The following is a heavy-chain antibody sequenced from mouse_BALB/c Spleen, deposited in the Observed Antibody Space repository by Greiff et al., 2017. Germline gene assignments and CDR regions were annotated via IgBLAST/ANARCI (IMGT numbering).Heavy chain of an antibody. Sequence: QVQLQQSGAELVRPGVSVKISCKGSGYTFTDYAMHWVKQSHAKSLEWIGVISTYYGDASYNQKFKGKATMTVDKSSSTAYMELARLTSEDSAIYYCARAYYGSRSYAMDYWGQGTSVTVSS. CDR2: ISTYYGDA. D-gene: IGHD1-1*01. CDR1: GYTFTDYA. CDR3: ARAYYGSRSYAMDY. J-gene: IGHJ4*01. V-gene: IGHV1S137*01.